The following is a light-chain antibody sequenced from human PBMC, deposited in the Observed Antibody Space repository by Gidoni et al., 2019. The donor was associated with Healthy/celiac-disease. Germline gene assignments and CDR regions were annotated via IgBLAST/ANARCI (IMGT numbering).Light chain of an antibody. CDR2: DAS. J-gene: IGKJ3*01. CDR1: QDISNY. Sequence: DIQMTQSPSSLSASVGDRVTITCQASQDISNYLNWYQQKPGKAPKLLIYDASNLETGSPSRFSGSGSGTDFTFTISSLQPEDIATYYCQQYDNLPPFTFXPXTKVDIK. CDR3: QQYDNLPPFT. V-gene: IGKV1-33*01.